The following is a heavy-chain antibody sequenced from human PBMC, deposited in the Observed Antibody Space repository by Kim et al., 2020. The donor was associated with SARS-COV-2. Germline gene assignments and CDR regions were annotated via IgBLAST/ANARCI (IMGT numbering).Heavy chain of an antibody. CDR1: GHFFTRDS. V-gene: IGHV1-3*01. CDR2: IDCGNGNT. Sequence: ASVKVSCKTSGHFFTRDSIHWVRQAPGQGLEWMGGIDCGNGNTIYSQKFQGRVTFTTDTSASTAYMELSFLRSEDSAVYYCLGGSYFDYWGHGIRVTVSS. D-gene: IGHD3-16*01. CDR3: LGGSYFDY. J-gene: IGHJ4*01.